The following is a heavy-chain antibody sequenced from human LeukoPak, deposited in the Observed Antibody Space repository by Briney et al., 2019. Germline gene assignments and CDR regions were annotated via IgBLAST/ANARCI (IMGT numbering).Heavy chain of an antibody. J-gene: IGHJ6*04. V-gene: IGHV3-7*01. CDR1: GFTFSSYS. Sequence: GGSLRLSCAASGFTFSSYSMLWVRQAPGKGLEWVATIKQDESEKYYVDSVKGRFTISRDNAKNSLYLQMNSLRAEDTAVYYCAELGITMIGGVWGKGTTVTISS. D-gene: IGHD3-10*02. CDR2: IKQDESEK. CDR3: AELGITMIGGV.